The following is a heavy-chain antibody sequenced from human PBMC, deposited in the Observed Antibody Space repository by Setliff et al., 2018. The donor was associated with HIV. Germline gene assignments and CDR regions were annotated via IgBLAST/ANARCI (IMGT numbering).Heavy chain of an antibody. J-gene: IGHJ4*02. D-gene: IGHD1-26*01. Sequence: GESLKISCKDSGYAFTRFWIGWVRQMPGKGLEWMGIVHPGDSDIRYSPSFQGQVTISADRSTSTAYPQWSSLKASDTAMYYCARQASWGYYFDYWGQGTLVTVSS. CDR2: VHPGDSDI. CDR1: GYAFTRFW. CDR3: ARQASWGYYFDY. V-gene: IGHV5-51*01.